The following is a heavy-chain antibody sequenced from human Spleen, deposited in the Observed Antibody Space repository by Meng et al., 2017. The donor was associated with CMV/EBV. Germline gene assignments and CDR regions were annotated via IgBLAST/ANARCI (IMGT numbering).Heavy chain of an antibody. CDR1: GGTFSSYA. CDR3: ARGDYDSGSYRDY. D-gene: IGHD3-10*01. V-gene: IGHV1-69*10. J-gene: IGHJ4*02. Sequence: SVKVSCKASGGTFSSYAINWVRQAPGQGLEWMGGSVPVLGTPNYAQKFQGRLSITTDKSTSTVYMELSSLRFEDTAIYYCARGDYDSGSYRDYWGQGTLVTVSS. CDR2: SVPVLGTP.